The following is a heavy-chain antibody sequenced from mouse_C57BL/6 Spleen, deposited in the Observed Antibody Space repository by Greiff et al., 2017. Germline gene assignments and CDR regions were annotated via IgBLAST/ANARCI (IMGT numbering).Heavy chain of an antibody. J-gene: IGHJ4*01. CDR3: AREREDAMDY. V-gene: IGHV1-22*01. Sequence: EVKLMESGPELVKPGASVKMSCKASGYTFTDYNMHWVKQSHGKSLEWIGYINPNNGGTSYNQKFKGKATLTVNKSSSTAYMELRSLTSEDSAVYYCAREREDAMDYWGQGTSVTVSS. CDR2: INPNNGGT. CDR1: GYTFTDYN.